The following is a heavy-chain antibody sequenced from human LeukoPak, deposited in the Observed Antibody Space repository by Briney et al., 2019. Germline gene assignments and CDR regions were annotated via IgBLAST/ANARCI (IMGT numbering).Heavy chain of an antibody. CDR2: INPNNGGT. D-gene: IGHD2-2*01. Sequence: ASVKVSCKASGYTFTGYYMHWVRQAPGQGLEWMGWINPNNGGTNYAQKFQGRVTMTRDTSISTAYMELSRLRSDDTAVYYCARTEPGYCSSTSCQKKAWFDPWGQGTLVTVSS. V-gene: IGHV1-2*02. J-gene: IGHJ5*02. CDR1: GYTFTGYY. CDR3: ARTEPGYCSSTSCQKKAWFDP.